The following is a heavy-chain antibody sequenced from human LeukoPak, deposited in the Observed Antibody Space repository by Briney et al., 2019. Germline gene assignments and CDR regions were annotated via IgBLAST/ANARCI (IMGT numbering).Heavy chain of an antibody. CDR2: INPNSGGT. Sequence: SVKVSCKASRYTFTGYYMHWVRQAPGQGREWMGWINPNSGGTNYAQKFQGRVTMTRDTSISTAYMELSRLRSDDTAVYYCARREDSSSWFRGDWFDPWGQGTLVTVSS. D-gene: IGHD6-13*01. V-gene: IGHV1-2*02. J-gene: IGHJ5*02. CDR1: RYTFTGYY. CDR3: ARREDSSSWFRGDWFDP.